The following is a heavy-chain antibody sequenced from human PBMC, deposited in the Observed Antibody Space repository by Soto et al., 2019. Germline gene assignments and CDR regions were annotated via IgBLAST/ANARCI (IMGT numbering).Heavy chain of an antibody. CDR2: INHSGST. Sequence: SETLSLTCAVYGGSFSGYYWSWIRQPPGEGLEWIGEINHSGSTNYNPSLKSRVTISVDTSKNQFSLKLSSVTAADTAVYYCARGSVIYDSSGYYFDYWGQGTLVTVSS. CDR1: GGSFSGYY. J-gene: IGHJ4*02. CDR3: ARGSVIYDSSGYYFDY. V-gene: IGHV4-34*01. D-gene: IGHD3-22*01.